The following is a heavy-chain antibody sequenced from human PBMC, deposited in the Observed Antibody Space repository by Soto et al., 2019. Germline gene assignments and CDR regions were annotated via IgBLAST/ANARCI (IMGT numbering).Heavy chain of an antibody. Sequence: EVQLLESGGGLVQPGGSLRLSCAASGFTFSSYAMGWVRQAPGTGLEWVSVIDGSGGDTSVADSVKGRFTISRDNSKRTLHLHMHSLRAAAAYSYSCVNVTLAGGYVEATPFDFWGQGTLVTVSS. V-gene: IGHV3-23*01. CDR2: IDGSGGDT. CDR1: GFTFSSYA. J-gene: IGHJ4*02. CDR3: VNVTLAGGYVEATPFDF. D-gene: IGHD2-15*01.